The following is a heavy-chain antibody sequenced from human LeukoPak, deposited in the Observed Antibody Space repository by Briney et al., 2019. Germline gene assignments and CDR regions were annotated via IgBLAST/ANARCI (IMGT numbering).Heavy chain of an antibody. CDR1: GFSFSSYA. CDR3: VKVLSGPTND. Sequence: GGSLRLSCAASGFSFSSYAMSWVRQAPGKGLEWVSTISATGSSTYYADSVKGRFTISRDNSKNALSLQMNSLRAEDTAVYYCVKVLSGPTNDWGQGTLVTVSS. D-gene: IGHD1-1*01. CDR2: ISATGSST. J-gene: IGHJ4*02. V-gene: IGHV3-23*01.